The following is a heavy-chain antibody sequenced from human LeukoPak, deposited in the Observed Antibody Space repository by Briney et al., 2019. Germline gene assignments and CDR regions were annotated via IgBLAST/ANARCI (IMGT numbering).Heavy chain of an antibody. J-gene: IGHJ4*02. Sequence: GGSLRLSCAASGFTFSSYAMSWVRQAPGKGLEWVSAISGSGGSAYYADSVKGRFTISRDNSKNTLYLQMNSLRAEDTAVYYCAKSIVVVPAAIFDYWGQGTLVTVSS. CDR2: ISGSGGSA. CDR3: AKSIVVVPAAIFDY. V-gene: IGHV3-23*01. CDR1: GFTFSSYA. D-gene: IGHD2-2*01.